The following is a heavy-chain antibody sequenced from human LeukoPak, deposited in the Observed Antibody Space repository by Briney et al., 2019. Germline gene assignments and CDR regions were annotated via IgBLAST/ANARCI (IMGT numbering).Heavy chain of an antibody. CDR1: GGSFSGYY. D-gene: IGHD2-2*01. Sequence: SETLSLTCAVYGGSFSGYYCSWIRQPPGKGLEWIGEINHSGSTNYNPSLKSRVTISVDTSKNQFSLKLSSVTAADTAVYYCARVRYCSSTSCYLAFDIWGQGTMVTVSS. CDR2: INHSGST. CDR3: ARVRYCSSTSCYLAFDI. J-gene: IGHJ3*02. V-gene: IGHV4-34*01.